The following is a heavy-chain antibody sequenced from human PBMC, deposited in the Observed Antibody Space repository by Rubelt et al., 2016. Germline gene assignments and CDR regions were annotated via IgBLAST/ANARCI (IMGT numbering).Heavy chain of an antibody. V-gene: IGHV1-8*01. D-gene: IGHD2-2*01. CDR1: GYTFISYG. J-gene: IGHJ4*02. Sequence: QVQLVQSGADVKKPGASVKVSCKASGYTFISYGISWVRQAPGQGLEWMGWMNPNSGNTGYAQKFQGRVTMTRNTSISTAYMELSSLRSEDTAVYYCARARIVVVPAALDYWGQGTLVTVSS. CDR3: ARARIVVVPAALDY. CDR2: MNPNSGNT.